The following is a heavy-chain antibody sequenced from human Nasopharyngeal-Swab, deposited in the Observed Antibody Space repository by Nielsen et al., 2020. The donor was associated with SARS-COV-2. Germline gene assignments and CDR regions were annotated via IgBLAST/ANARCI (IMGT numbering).Heavy chain of an antibody. V-gene: IGHV3-23*01. CDR1: GFSVSSNY. D-gene: IGHD5-24*01. CDR2: ISASGGTT. Sequence: GESLKISCVVPGFSVSSNYMSWVRQAPGKGLDWVSTISASGGTTYYADSVKGRFTISRDNSGNTLFLQMNSLRAEDTALYYCVKGTYNNYWDYWGQGTLVTVSS. CDR3: VKGTYNNYWDY. J-gene: IGHJ4*02.